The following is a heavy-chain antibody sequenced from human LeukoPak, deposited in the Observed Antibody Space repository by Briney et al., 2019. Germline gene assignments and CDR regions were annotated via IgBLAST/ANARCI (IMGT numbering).Heavy chain of an antibody. V-gene: IGHV3-30*04. CDR2: ISYDGSNK. D-gene: IGHD2-8*01. CDR3: ARVDIVLMVYALDY. J-gene: IGHJ4*02. Sequence: GGSLRLSCAASGFTFSSYAMHWVRQAPGKGLEWVAVISYDGSNKYYADSVKGRFTISRDNSKNTLYLQMNSLRAEDTAVYYCARVDIVLMVYALDYWGQGTLVTVSS. CDR1: GFTFSSYA.